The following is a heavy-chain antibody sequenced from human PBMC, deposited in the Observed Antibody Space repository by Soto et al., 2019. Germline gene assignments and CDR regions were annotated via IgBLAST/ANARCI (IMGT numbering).Heavy chain of an antibody. CDR2: RYYSEST. Sequence: KPSETLSLTRTVSGGSITTGGYYWSWIRQLPGKGLEWIGHRYYSESTYYNPSLKSRVPISLDTSKNQFSLKLSFVTAADTAMYYCARTKCSGGSCYSWSLDYWGQVTPVTVCS. CDR1: GGSITTGGYY. V-gene: IGHV4-31*03. CDR3: ARTKCSGGSCYSWSLDY. D-gene: IGHD2-15*01. J-gene: IGHJ4*02.